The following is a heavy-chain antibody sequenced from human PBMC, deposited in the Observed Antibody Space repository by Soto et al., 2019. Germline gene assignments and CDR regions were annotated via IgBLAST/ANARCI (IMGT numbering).Heavy chain of an antibody. CDR3: AVVNGDYFDY. CDR2: ISYDGSNK. CDR1: GFTFSSYA. V-gene: IGHV3-30-3*01. J-gene: IGHJ4*02. Sequence: PGGSLRLSCAASGFTFSSYAMHWVRQAPGKGLEWVAVISYDGSNKYYADSVKGRFTISRDNSKNTLYLQMNSLRAEDTAVYYCAVVNGDYFDYWGQGTLVTVSS. D-gene: IGHD3-16*02.